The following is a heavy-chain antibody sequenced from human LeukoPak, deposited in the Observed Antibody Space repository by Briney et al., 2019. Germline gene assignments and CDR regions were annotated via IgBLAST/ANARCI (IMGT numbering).Heavy chain of an antibody. D-gene: IGHD6-19*01. CDR2: IYYSGST. CDR3: ARRDSSGWWVFDP. J-gene: IGHJ5*02. CDR1: GGSISSYY. V-gene: IGHV4-59*08. Sequence: PSETLSLTCTVSGGSISSYYWSWIRQPPGKGLEWIGYIYYSGSTNYNPSLKSRVTISVDTSNNQFSLRLSSVTAADTAVYYCARRDSSGWWVFDPWGQGTLVTVSS.